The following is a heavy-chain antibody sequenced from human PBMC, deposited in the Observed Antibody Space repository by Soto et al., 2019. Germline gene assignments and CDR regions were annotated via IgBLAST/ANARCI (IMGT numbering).Heavy chain of an antibody. J-gene: IGHJ4*02. Sequence: GASVKVSCKASGGSFSSYAFSWGRQAPGQGLEWMGGIIRIFHTPTYAQNFQGRVTMTADESTSTSYMELISLRSDDTAVYYCVHRRDGYNSAFFDYWGQGTLVTVSS. D-gene: IGHD5-12*01. CDR1: GGSFSSYA. CDR3: VHRRDGYNSAFFDY. V-gene: IGHV1-69*13. CDR2: IIRIFHTP.